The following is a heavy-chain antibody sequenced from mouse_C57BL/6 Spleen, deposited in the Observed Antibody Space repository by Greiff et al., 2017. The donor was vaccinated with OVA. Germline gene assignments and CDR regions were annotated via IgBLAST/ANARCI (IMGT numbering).Heavy chain of an antibody. CDR3: TTGCDYGSGGFAY. CDR1: GFNIKDDY. CDR2: IDPENGDT. Sequence: EVQLQESGAELVRPGASVKLSCTASGFNIKDDYMHWVKQRPEQGLEWIGWIDPENGDTEYASKFQGKATITADTSSNTAYLQLSSLTSEDTAVYYCTTGCDYGSGGFAYWGQGTLVTVSA. V-gene: IGHV14-4*01. D-gene: IGHD1-1*02. J-gene: IGHJ3*01.